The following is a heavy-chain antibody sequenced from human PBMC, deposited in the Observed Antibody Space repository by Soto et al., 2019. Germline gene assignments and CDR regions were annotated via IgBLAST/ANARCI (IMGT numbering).Heavy chain of an antibody. D-gene: IGHD3-16*01. J-gene: IGHJ4*02. V-gene: IGHV3-21*01. CDR1: GFVFSYFQ. CDR3: ARDNLAFQGAFDL. CDR2: ITGTSAFT. Sequence: PGGSLRLSCAASGFVFSYFQFNWVRQAPGGGLEWLSSITGTSAFTEYAESIEGRFTISRDNPNKSLFLHMDNLRPEDTAVYYCARDNLAFQGAFDLWGQGTLVTVSS.